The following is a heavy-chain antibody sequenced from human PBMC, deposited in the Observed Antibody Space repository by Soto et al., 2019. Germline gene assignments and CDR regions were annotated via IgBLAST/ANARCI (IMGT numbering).Heavy chain of an antibody. J-gene: IGHJ4*02. Sequence: GGSLRLSCAASGFTFSSYAMHWVRQAPGKGLEWVAVISYDGSNKYYADSVKGRFTISRDNSKNTLYLQMNSLRAEDTAVYYCARGLDYDYVWGSYRDYYFDYWGQGTLVTVSS. D-gene: IGHD3-16*02. CDR1: GFTFSSYA. CDR2: ISYDGSNK. CDR3: ARGLDYDYVWGSYRDYYFDY. V-gene: IGHV3-30-3*01.